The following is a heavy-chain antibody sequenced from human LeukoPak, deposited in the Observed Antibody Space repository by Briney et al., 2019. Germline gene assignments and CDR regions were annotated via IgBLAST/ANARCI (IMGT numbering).Heavy chain of an antibody. D-gene: IGHD4-11*01. CDR1: GGTSSSDS. Sequence: CKAAGGTSSSDSIRWVGQAAGQELEWMGGIIPIFGTANYAQKFQGRVTITTDESTSTAYMELSSLRSEDTAVYYCARDIGMSDYPREIYYYYMDVWGKGTTVTVSS. J-gene: IGHJ6*03. CDR2: IIPIFGTA. CDR3: ARDIGMSDYPREIYYYYMDV. V-gene: IGHV1-69*05.